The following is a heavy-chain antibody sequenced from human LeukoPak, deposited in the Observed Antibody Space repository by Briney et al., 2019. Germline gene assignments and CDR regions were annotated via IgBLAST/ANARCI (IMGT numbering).Heavy chain of an antibody. CDR3: ARAGIYGSGSYSPNWFDP. V-gene: IGHV4-30-4*08. D-gene: IGHD3-10*01. CDR2: IYYSGST. Sequence: PSQTLSLTCTVSGGPISSGDYYWSWIRQPPGKGLEWIGYIYYSGSTYYNPSLKSRVTISVDTSKNQFSLKLSSVTAADTAVYYCARAGIYGSGSYSPNWFDPWGQGTLVTVSS. CDR1: GGPISSGDYY. J-gene: IGHJ5*02.